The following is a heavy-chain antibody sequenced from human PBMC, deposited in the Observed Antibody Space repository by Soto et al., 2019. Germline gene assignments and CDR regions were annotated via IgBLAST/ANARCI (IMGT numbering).Heavy chain of an antibody. CDR2: ISSNGGST. V-gene: IGHV3-64D*08. Sequence: PGGSLRLSCSASGFTFSSYAMHWVRQAPGKGLEYVSAISSNGGSTYYADSVKGRFTISRDNSKNTLYLQMSSLRAEDTAVYYCVRSYYDFWSGYSNWFDPWGQGTLVTVSS. J-gene: IGHJ5*02. CDR3: VRSYYDFWSGYSNWFDP. D-gene: IGHD3-3*01. CDR1: GFTFSSYA.